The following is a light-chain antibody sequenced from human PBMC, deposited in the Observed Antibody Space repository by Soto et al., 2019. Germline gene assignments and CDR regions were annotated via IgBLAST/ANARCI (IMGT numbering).Light chain of an antibody. CDR3: AAWDDSLNGFYV. J-gene: IGLJ1*01. Sequence: QCALTQPASGSGTAGQSVTISCSGSSSNIGSNTVNWYQQLPGTAPKLLIYSNNQRPSGVPDRFSGSKSGTSASLAISGLQSEDEADYYCAAWDDSLNGFYVFGTGTKVTVL. CDR1: SSNIGSNT. CDR2: SNN. V-gene: IGLV1-44*01.